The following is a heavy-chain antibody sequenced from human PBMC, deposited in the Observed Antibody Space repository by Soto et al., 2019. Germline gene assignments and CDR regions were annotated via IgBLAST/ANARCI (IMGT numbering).Heavy chain of an antibody. Sequence: QVQLVQSGAEVKKPGASVKVSCKASGYTFTSYGISWVRQAPGQGLEWMGWISAYNGNTNYAQKLQGRVTMTTDTSTSTTYMELRSLRSDDTAVYYCARDSDGDSSSRYPDDAFDIWGQGTMVTVSS. D-gene: IGHD6-13*01. CDR3: ARDSDGDSSSRYPDDAFDI. J-gene: IGHJ3*02. V-gene: IGHV1-18*01. CDR1: GYTFTSYG. CDR2: ISAYNGNT.